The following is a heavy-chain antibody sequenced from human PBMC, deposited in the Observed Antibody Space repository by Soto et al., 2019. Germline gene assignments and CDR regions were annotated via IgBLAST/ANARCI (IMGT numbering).Heavy chain of an antibody. Sequence: EVQLVQSGAELKKPGESLRLSCQGSGYRFINYWISWVRQMPGKGLEWVGSIDPSDSYTVYSPSFQGHVTISIDTAINTAFLEWRSLQASDTAMYYCVRHGNGTPFYFDFWGRGTLVPVSS. V-gene: IGHV5-10-1*03. CDR1: GYRFINYW. J-gene: IGHJ4*02. CDR2: IDPSDSYT. CDR3: VRHGNGTPFYFDF. D-gene: IGHD1-1*01.